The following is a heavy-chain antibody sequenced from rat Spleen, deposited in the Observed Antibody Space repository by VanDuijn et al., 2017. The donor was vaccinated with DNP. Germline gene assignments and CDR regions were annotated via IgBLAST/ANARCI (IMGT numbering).Heavy chain of an antibody. V-gene: IGHV1-43*01. D-gene: IGHD1-11*01. Sequence: QVQLQQSGTELAKPGSSVKISCRTSGYTFTNYYVSWIKQTTGQGLAYIGYINTRSGGTNYNEKFRGKATMTVDKSSSTAFMQLSSLTPDDSAVYYCARGSRVWFAYWGQGVMVTVSS. CDR1: GYTFTNYY. CDR3: ARGSRVWFAY. J-gene: IGHJ2*01. CDR2: INTRSGGT.